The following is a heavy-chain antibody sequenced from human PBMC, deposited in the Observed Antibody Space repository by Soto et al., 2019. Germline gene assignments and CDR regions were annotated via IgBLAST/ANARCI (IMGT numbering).Heavy chain of an antibody. D-gene: IGHD6-13*01. J-gene: IGHJ5*02. V-gene: IGHV5-51*01. CDR2: IYPGDSDT. CDR1: GYSFTSYW. Sequence: GASLKISCNGSGYSFTSYWIGWVRQMPGKGLEWMGIIYPGDSDTRYSTSFQGQVTISAANSISTSYLQCSSLEASDTAMYYCARQEIAAAGTWSQFDPWGQGTLVTVSS. CDR3: ARQEIAAAGTWSQFDP.